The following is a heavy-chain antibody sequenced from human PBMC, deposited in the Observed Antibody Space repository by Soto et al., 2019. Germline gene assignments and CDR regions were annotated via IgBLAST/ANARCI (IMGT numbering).Heavy chain of an antibody. CDR3: ARLRGYSYGANWFDP. D-gene: IGHD5-18*01. J-gene: IGHJ5*02. Sequence: ASVKVSCKASGYTLASYAISWMRQAPGQGLEWMGWISAYNGNTNYAQKLQGRVTMTTDTSTSTAYMELSSLRSEATAVYYCARLRGYSYGANWFDPWGQGTLVTVSS. CDR1: GYTLASYA. V-gene: IGHV1-18*01. CDR2: ISAYNGNT.